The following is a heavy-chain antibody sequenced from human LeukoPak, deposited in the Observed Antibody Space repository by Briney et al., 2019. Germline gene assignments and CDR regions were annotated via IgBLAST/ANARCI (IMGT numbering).Heavy chain of an antibody. D-gene: IGHD2-2*01. Sequence: GGSLNLSCAASGFTFSGSAMQWVRPASAKGLAGVGRIRSKAKSYATEYAASVKGRVTISRDDLQNTAYLQMNSRKTGDTAVYYCTGGVPAAMNWVYPWGQGTLVTVSS. CDR3: TGGVPAAMNWVYP. J-gene: IGHJ5*02. V-gene: IGHV3-73*01. CDR1: GFTFSGSA. CDR2: IRSKAKSYAT.